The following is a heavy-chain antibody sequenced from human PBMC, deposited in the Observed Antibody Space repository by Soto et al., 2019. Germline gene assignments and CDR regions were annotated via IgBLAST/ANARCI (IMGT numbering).Heavy chain of an antibody. Sequence: EVQLVESGGGLVQPGGSLRLSCAASGFTFSSHWMHWVRQAPGKGLVWVARLNMDGSTTNYADSVKGRSTISRDNARDTVYLQMNSLRPEDTAVYYCARGLKGYYAMDVWGQGTTATVSS. CDR3: ARGLKGYYAMDV. D-gene: IGHD6-13*01. CDR2: LNMDGSTT. J-gene: IGHJ6*02. CDR1: GFTFSSHW. V-gene: IGHV3-74*01.